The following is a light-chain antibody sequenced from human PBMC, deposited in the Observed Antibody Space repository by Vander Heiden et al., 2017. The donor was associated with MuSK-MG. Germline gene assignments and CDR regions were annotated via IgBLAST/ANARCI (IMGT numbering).Light chain of an antibody. CDR3: QQVGSSPLT. J-gene: IGKJ4*01. Sequence: ELVLTQSPGTLSFSPGERATLSCRASQSVTRNFLAWYQQKPGQAPRLLIYGISTRATGIPDRFSGSGSGTDFTLTITRLEPEDFAVYYCQQVGSSPLTFGGGTKVEIK. CDR2: GIS. CDR1: QSVTRNF. V-gene: IGKV3-20*01.